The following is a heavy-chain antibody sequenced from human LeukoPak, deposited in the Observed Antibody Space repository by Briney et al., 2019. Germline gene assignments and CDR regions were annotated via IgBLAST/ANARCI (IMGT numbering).Heavy chain of an antibody. CDR2: LSSDGSNK. J-gene: IGHJ4*02. CDR3: AKESLYYDFDY. D-gene: IGHD3-10*01. CDR1: GFIVNSYV. Sequence: GGSLRLSCVVSGFIVNSYVMHWVRQAPGKGLEWVAVLSSDGSNKYYADSVKGRFTISRDISKNTLYLQMNSLRADDTALYYCAKESLYYDFDYWGQGTLVTVSS. V-gene: IGHV3-30*18.